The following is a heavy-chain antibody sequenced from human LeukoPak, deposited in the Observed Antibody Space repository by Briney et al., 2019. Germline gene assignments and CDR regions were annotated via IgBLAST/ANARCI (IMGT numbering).Heavy chain of an antibody. CDR3: TTGGLWYSGRVF. Sequence: TPGRSLRLSCAASGFTFSNAWMSWVRQAPGKGLEWVGRIKTKTDGGTTAFAAPVKGRFTMSRDDSKNTLYLQMNSLKTEDTAMYYCTTGGLWYSGRVFWGQGTLVTVS. CDR1: GFTFSNAW. CDR2: IKTKTDGGTT. J-gene: IGHJ4*02. V-gene: IGHV3-15*01. D-gene: IGHD3-10*01.